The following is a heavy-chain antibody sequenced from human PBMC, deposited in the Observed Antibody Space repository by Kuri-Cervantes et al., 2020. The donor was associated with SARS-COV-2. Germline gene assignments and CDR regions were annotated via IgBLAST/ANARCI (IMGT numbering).Heavy chain of an antibody. CDR1: GLTVSSNY. Sequence: GGSLRLSCAASGLTVSSNYMSWVRQAPGKGLEWVSAISDSGGTTYSADSVKGRFTISRDNSKNTLYLQMNSLRAEDTAVYYCAKDLACTGGVCQLNWFDPWGQGTLVTVSS. D-gene: IGHD2-8*02. J-gene: IGHJ5*02. V-gene: IGHV3-23*01. CDR2: ISDSGGTT. CDR3: AKDLACTGGVCQLNWFDP.